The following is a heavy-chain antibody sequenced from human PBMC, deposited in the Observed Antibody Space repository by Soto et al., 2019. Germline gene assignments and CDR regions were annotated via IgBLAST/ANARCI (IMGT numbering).Heavy chain of an antibody. Sequence: QVQLVESGGGLVKPGGSLRLSCAASGFTFSDYYMSWIRQAPGKGLEWVSYISSSGSSIYYADSVKGRFTISRDNAKKSLNLQMNSLRAEATAVYYCARVRSSGWVYFDCWGQGTLVTVSS. CDR2: ISSSGSSI. CDR1: GFTFSDYY. J-gene: IGHJ4*02. D-gene: IGHD6-19*01. CDR3: ARVRSSGWVYFDC. V-gene: IGHV3-11*01.